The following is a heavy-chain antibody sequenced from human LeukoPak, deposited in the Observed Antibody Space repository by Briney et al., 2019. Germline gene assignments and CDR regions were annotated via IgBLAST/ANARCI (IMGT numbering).Heavy chain of an antibody. CDR3: ARVSDISVAASFDY. Sequence: GGSLRLSCAASGFTFDDYGLSWVRQAPGKGLEWVSTINWNGGSTGYADSVKGRFTISRDNAKNSLYLQMNSLRAEDTALYYCARVSDISVAASFDYWGQGTLVTVSS. CDR1: GFTFDDYG. CDR2: INWNGGST. D-gene: IGHD6-19*01. V-gene: IGHV3-20*04. J-gene: IGHJ4*02.